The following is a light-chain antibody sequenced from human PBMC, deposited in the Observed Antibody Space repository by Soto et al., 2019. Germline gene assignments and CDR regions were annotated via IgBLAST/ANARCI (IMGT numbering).Light chain of an antibody. CDR2: EGS. Sequence: QSALTQPASVSGSPGQSITISCTGTSSDIGSYNLVSWYQQHPGKAPKLMIYEGSKRPSGVSNRFSGSKSGNTASLTVSGLQAEDEADYYCCSYAGSRNPLLGGGTKLTVL. CDR1: SSDIGSYNL. CDR3: CSYAGSRNPL. J-gene: IGLJ2*01. V-gene: IGLV2-23*01.